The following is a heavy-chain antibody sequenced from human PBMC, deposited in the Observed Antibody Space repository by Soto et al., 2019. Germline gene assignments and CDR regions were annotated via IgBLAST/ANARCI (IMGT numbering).Heavy chain of an antibody. D-gene: IGHD4-17*01. CDR3: TRVGGYYGDYPNFDY. CDR1: GGSISGYY. V-gene: IGHV4-59*01. Sequence: SETLSLTCSVSGGSISGYYWSWIRQPPGKGLQWIGYIYYSGSTNYNPSLKSRVTISVVSSKNQISLKLSSVTAADTAVYYCTRVGGYYGDYPNFDYWGQGTLVTVSS. CDR2: IYYSGST. J-gene: IGHJ4*02.